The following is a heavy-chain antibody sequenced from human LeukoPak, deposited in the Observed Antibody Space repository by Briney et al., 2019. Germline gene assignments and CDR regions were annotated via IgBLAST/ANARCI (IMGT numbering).Heavy chain of an antibody. D-gene: IGHD6-6*01. CDR2: INPNSGGT. V-gene: IGHV1-2*02. J-gene: IGHJ4*02. CDR3: AREQLVRGYNDY. Sequence: ASVKVSCKASGYTFTGYYMHWVRQAPGQGLEWMGWINPNSGGTNYAQKFQGRVTMTRDTSISTAYMELSRLRSDDTAVYYCAREQLVRGYNDYWGQGTLVTVSS. CDR1: GYTFTGYY.